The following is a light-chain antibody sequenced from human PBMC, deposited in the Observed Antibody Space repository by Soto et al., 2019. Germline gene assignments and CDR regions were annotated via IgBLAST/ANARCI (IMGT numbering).Light chain of an antibody. Sequence: QSVLTQPASVSGSLGQSISISCTGTTSDVGSYNLVSWYRQYPGKAPQLMIYEATRRPSGVSYRFSGSKSGNTASLTISGLQAEDEADYYCCSYARNRDILFGGGTKLTVL. J-gene: IGLJ3*02. CDR2: EAT. CDR1: TSDVGSYNL. CDR3: CSYARNRDIL. V-gene: IGLV2-23*01.